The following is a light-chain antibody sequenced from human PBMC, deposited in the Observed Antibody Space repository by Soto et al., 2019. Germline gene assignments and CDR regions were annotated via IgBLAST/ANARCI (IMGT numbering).Light chain of an antibody. CDR3: SSYAGSDNYV. J-gene: IGLJ1*01. Sequence: QSVLTQPPSASGSPGQSVTISCTGTSSDVGGYNFVSWYQQYPGKAPKLMIYEVSKRPSGVPDRFSGSKSGNTASLTVSGLQAEDEGDYYCSSYAGSDNYVFGTGTKVTVL. CDR2: EVS. V-gene: IGLV2-8*01. CDR1: SSDVGGYNF.